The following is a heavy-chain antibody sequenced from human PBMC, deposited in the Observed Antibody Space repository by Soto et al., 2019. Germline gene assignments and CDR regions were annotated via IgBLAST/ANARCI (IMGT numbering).Heavy chain of an antibody. CDR2: IYYSGST. V-gene: IGHV4-31*03. CDR3: ARGGGDEPRSNWFDP. J-gene: IGHJ5*02. D-gene: IGHD3-16*01. CDR1: GGSISSGGYY. Sequence: SETLSLTCTVSGGSISSGGYYWSWIRQHPGKGLEWIGYIYYSGSTYYNPSLKSRVTISVDTSKNQFSLKLSSVTAADTAVYYCARGGGDEPRSNWFDPWGQGTLVTVSS.